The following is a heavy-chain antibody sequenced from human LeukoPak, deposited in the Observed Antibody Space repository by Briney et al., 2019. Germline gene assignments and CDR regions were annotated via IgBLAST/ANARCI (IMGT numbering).Heavy chain of an antibody. J-gene: IGHJ6*03. D-gene: IGHD2-2*01. Sequence: ASVKVSCEASGGTFSSYAISWVRQAPGQGLEWMGGIIPIFGTANYAQKFQGRVTITADKSTSTAYMELSSLRSEDTAVYYCARTVCSSTSSSCSWFYYYYYYMDVWGKGTTVTVSS. CDR1: GGTFSSYA. CDR2: IIPIFGTA. CDR3: ARTVCSSTSSSCSWFYYYYYYMDV. V-gene: IGHV1-69*06.